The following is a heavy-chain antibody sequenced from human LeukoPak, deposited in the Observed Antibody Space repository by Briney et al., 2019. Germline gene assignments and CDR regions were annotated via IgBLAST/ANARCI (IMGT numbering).Heavy chain of an antibody. CDR3: ARRAAHGGWRFDY. J-gene: IGHJ4*02. V-gene: IGHV4-34*01. Sequence: SETLSLTCAVYGGSFSGYYWSWIRQPPGKGLEWIGEINHSGSTNYNPSLKSRVTISVDTSKNQFSLKLRSVTAADTAVYHCARRAAHGGWRFDYWGQGTLVTVSS. D-gene: IGHD6-19*01. CDR2: INHSGST. CDR1: GGSFSGYY.